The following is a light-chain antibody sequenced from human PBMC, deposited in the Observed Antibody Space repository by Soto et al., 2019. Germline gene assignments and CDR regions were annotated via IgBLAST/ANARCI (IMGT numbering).Light chain of an antibody. CDR3: QKYNSAPPT. CDR2: TAS. CDR1: QAISNY. J-gene: IGKJ4*01. V-gene: IGKV1-27*01. Sequence: DIQMTHSTSSRSAPVGHRLTITYRASQAISNYLAWYQQKPGKVPKLLIYTASTLQRGVPSRFSGSGSGTDFTLTISSLQPDDVATYYCQKYNSAPPTFGGGTKVDIK.